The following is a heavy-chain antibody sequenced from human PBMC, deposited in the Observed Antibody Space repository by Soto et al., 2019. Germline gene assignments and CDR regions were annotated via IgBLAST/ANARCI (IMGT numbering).Heavy chain of an antibody. V-gene: IGHV4-61*01. CDR1: GGSVSSRKYY. D-gene: IGHD3-16*01. Sequence: QVQLQESGPGLVKASETLSLTCTVSGGSVSSRKYYWSWIRQPAGKGLEWIGNIYYTGTTNYDPSLNSRDTHSIGTSINQFALKLTSVTAADTAVYYCARDRKVDLHMGGYYYYDMDVWRQGTTVTVSS. CDR3: ARDRKVDLHMGGYYYYDMDV. J-gene: IGHJ6*02. CDR2: IYYTGTT.